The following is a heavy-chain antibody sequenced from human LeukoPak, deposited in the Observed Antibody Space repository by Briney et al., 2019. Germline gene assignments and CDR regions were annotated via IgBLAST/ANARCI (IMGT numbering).Heavy chain of an antibody. D-gene: IGHD4-17*01. CDR2: IYSGGST. CDR3: ARGQTTVTTVNWFDP. Sequence: GSLRLSCAASGFTVSSNYMSWVRQAPGKGLEWVSVIYSGGSTYYADSVKGRFTTSRDNSKNTLYLQMNSLRAEDTAVYYCARGQTTVTTVNWFDPWGQGTLVTVSS. V-gene: IGHV3-53*01. J-gene: IGHJ5*02. CDR1: GFTVSSNY.